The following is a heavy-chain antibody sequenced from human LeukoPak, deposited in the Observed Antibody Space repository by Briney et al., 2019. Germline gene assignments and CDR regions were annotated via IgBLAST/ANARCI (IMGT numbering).Heavy chain of an antibody. V-gene: IGHV3-7*01. J-gene: IGHJ5*02. CDR3: AKARRSGGITMVRGVKDRGWFDP. Sequence: GGSLRLSCAASGFTFSSYWMSWVRQAPGKGLEWVATIRQDGSQKYYVDSVKGRFTISRDNAKNSLYLQMNSLRAEDTAVYYCAKARRSGGITMVRGVKDRGWFDPWGQGTLVTVSS. CDR1: GFTFSSYW. D-gene: IGHD3-10*01. CDR2: IRQDGSQK.